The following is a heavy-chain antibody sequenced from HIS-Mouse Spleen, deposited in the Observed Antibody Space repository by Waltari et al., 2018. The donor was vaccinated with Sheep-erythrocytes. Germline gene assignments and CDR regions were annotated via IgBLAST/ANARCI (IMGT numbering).Heavy chain of an antibody. Sequence: QVQLQQWGAGLLKPSETLSLTCAVYGGSFSGYYWSWSRQPPGKGLEWIGEINHSRSTNYQPALESRGAISVDTSKNQFSLKLSSGTAADTAVYYWARGGGGWYFDLWGRGTLVTVSS. D-gene: IGHD3-10*01. CDR3: ARGGGGWYFDL. V-gene: IGHV4-34*01. CDR1: GGSFSGYY. J-gene: IGHJ2*01. CDR2: INHSRST.